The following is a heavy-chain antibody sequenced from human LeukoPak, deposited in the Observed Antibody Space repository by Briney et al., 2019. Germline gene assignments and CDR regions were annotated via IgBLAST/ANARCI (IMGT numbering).Heavy chain of an antibody. D-gene: IGHD6-19*01. CDR3: ARDGSSGWYSDY. V-gene: IGHV3-20*04. CDR1: GFTFSSYA. Sequence: GGSLRLSCAASGFTFSSYAMSWVRQAPGKGLEWVSGINWNGGDTSYADSVKGRFTISKDNAKNSLRLQMNSLRGEDTAFYYCARDGSSGWYSDYWGQGTLVTVSS. J-gene: IGHJ4*02. CDR2: INWNGGDT.